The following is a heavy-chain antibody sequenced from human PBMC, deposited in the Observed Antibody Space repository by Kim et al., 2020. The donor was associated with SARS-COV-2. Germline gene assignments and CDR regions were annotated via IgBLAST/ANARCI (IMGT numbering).Heavy chain of an antibody. Sequence: TYYGDAVKCRYTISRDTAKDTLFLQMNSLRADDTAVYYFTKSFTVGASPESWGRGTLVTVSS. CDR2: T. J-gene: IGHJ5*02. V-gene: IGHV3-23*01. CDR3: TKSFTVGASPES. D-gene: IGHD1-26*01.